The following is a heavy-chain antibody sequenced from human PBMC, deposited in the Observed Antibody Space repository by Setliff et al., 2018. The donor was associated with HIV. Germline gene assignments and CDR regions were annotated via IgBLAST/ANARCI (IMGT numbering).Heavy chain of an antibody. Sequence: GASVKVSCKASGYTFTSYGISWVRQAPGQGLEWMGWISAYNGNTNYAQKLQGRVTMTTDTSTSTAYMEPRSLRSDNTAVYYCARVGDILTGSLFDYWGQGTLVTVSS. CDR3: ARVGDILTGSLFDY. V-gene: IGHV1-18*01. J-gene: IGHJ4*02. CDR1: GYTFTSYG. CDR2: ISAYNGNT. D-gene: IGHD3-9*01.